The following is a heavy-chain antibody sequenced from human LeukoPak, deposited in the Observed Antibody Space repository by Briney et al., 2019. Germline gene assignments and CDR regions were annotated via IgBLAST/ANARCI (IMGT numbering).Heavy chain of an antibody. D-gene: IGHD2-2*01. J-gene: IGHJ4*02. CDR3: ARDRAGVPAAPGDY. Sequence: PGRSLRLSCAASGFTFSSYAMHWVRRAPGKGLEWVAVISYDGSTKYYADSVKGRFTISRDNSKNTLYLQMNSLRAEDTGVYDCARDRAGVPAAPGDYWGQGTLVTVSS. CDR1: GFTFSSYA. V-gene: IGHV3-30-3*01. CDR2: ISYDGSTK.